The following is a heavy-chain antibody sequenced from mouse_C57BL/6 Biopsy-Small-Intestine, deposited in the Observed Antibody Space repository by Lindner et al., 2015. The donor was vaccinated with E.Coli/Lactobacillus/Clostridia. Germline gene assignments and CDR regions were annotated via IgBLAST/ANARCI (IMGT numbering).Heavy chain of an antibody. J-gene: IGHJ2*01. V-gene: IGHV1-54*01. CDR2: INPGSGDT. CDR3: ARFITTVPYYFDY. CDR1: GYAFTNYL. Sequence: SGAELVRPGTSVKVSCKASGYAFTNYLIEWVKQRPGQGLEWIGVINPGSGDTNYNERFKDKATLTADKSSSTAYMQLSSLTSEDSAVYFCARFITTVPYYFDYWGQGTTLTVSS. D-gene: IGHD1-1*01.